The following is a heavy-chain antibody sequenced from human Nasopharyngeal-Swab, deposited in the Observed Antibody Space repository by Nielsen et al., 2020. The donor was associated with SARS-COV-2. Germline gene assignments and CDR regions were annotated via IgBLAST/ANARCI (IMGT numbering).Heavy chain of an antibody. CDR1: GYSFTSYW. D-gene: IGHD6-13*01. CDR2: IYPGDSDT. CDR3: ARVYKSSSWYEGDFDY. Sequence: KVSCKGSGYSFTSYWIGWVRQMPGKGLEWMGIIYPGDSDTRYGPSFQGQVTISADKSISTAYLQWSSLKASDTAMYYCARVYKSSSWYEGDFDYWGQGTLVTVSS. J-gene: IGHJ4*02. V-gene: IGHV5-51*01.